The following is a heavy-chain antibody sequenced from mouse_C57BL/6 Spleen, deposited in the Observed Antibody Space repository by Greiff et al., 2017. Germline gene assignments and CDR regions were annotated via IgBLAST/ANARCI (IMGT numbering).Heavy chain of an antibody. CDR2: IYPGSGST. V-gene: IGHV1-55*01. D-gene: IGHD1-1*01. Sequence: QVQLQQSGAELVKPGASVKMSCKASGYTFTSYWITWVKQRPGQGLEWIGDIYPGSGSTNYNEKFKSKATLTVDTSSSTAYMQLSSLTSEDSAVYYCARSNYYGSSNLYWYFDVWGTGTTVTVSS. CDR3: ARSNYYGSSNLYWYFDV. J-gene: IGHJ1*03. CDR1: GYTFTSYW.